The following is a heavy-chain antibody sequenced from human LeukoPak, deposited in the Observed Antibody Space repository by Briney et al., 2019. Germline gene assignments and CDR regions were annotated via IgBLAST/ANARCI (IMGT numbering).Heavy chain of an antibody. Sequence: QPGGSLRLSCAASGFIFSTYGMTWFRQAPGRGLEWVSGISGSGLNTYYADSVKGRFTISRDNSKNTLYLQMNSLRAEDTAVYYCAKDQGTIVVVVAATGYFDYWGQGTLVTVSS. CDR1: GFIFSTYG. CDR2: ISGSGLNT. V-gene: IGHV3-23*01. CDR3: AKDQGTIVVVVAATGYFDY. D-gene: IGHD2-15*01. J-gene: IGHJ4*02.